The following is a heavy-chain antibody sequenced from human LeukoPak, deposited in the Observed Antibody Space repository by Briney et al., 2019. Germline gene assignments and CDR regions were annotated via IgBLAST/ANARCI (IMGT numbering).Heavy chain of an antibody. CDR1: GGTFSSYA. J-gene: IGHJ4*02. CDR2: IIPIFGTA. Sequence: ASVTVSCKASGGTFSSYAIRWVRQAPGQGLEWMGGIIPIFGTANYAQKFQGRVTITADESTSTAYMELSSLRSQDTPVYYCARHGYCGDYARFSYWGQGPLVRVPS. V-gene: IGHV1-69*13. D-gene: IGHD4-17*01. CDR3: ARHGYCGDYARFSY.